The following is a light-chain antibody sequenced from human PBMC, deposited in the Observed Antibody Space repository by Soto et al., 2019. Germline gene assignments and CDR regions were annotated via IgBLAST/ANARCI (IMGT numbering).Light chain of an antibody. CDR3: LQYETYWT. J-gene: IGKJ1*01. V-gene: IGKV1-5*03. CDR2: KAS. Sequence: DIHMTQSPSTLSASIVDRVTITCRASQTISDWLAWHQQKPGKAPKLLIYKASSLESGVPSRFSGSGSGTEFTLTISSLQTDDFATYYCLQYETYWTFGQGTKVDIK. CDR1: QTISDW.